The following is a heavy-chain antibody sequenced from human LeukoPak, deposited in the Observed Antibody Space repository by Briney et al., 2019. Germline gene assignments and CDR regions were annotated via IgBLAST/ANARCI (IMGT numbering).Heavy chain of an antibody. CDR3: AREAHYYDSSGYPQYYFDY. CDR1: RFIFSSYA. D-gene: IGHD3-22*01. CDR2: ITGSAEST. V-gene: IGHV3-23*01. Sequence: PGGSLRLSCAASRFIFSSYAMGWVRQSPGKGLEWVSSITGSAESTYYADSVKGRFTISRDNSKDTLYLQMNSLRAEDTAVYYCAREAHYYDSSGYPQYYFDYWGQGTLVTVSS. J-gene: IGHJ4*02.